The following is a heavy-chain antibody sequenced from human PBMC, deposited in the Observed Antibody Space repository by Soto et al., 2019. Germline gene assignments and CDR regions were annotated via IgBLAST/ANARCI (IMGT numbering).Heavy chain of an antibody. J-gene: IGHJ5*02. CDR3: AKDRGQYCSGGNCYSGEWFDP. CDR1: GGSISSGGYY. Sequence: QVQLQESGPGLVKASQTLSLTCTVSGGSISSGGYYWNWIRQHPGEGLEWIGYISYSGSTYYNPSRKSRVTISVDTSKNQFSLKVTSVTAADTAVYYCAKDRGQYCSGGNCYSGEWFDPWGQGTLVTVSS. CDR2: ISYSGST. V-gene: IGHV4-31*03. D-gene: IGHD2-15*01.